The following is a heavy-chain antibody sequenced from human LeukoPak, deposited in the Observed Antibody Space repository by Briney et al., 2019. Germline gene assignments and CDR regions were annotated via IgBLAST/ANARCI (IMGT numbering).Heavy chain of an antibody. V-gene: IGHV4-39*01. CDR3: ARHIVVVVAATYFEG. D-gene: IGHD2-15*01. CDR2: IYYSRRN. Sequence: SETLSLTCTVSGGSISSSSCYWGRIRQPPGKGLEWLGSIYYSRRNYSNPSLKSRVTISVDTSKNQFSLKLSSVTAADTAGYYCARHIVVVVAATYFEGWGQGTLVTVSS. CDR1: GGSISSSSCY. J-gene: IGHJ4*02.